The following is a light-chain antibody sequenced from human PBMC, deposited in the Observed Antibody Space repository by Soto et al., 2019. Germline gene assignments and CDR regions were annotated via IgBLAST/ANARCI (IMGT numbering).Light chain of an antibody. Sequence: QMTQSPSSLSASVGDRVTITCRTSHSVGTSLNWYQQTPGKAPRLLIFGASGLQSGVSTRFSGSGSGTDFNLTISSLQPEDFATYFCQQSYGSPTFGGGTRVEIK. J-gene: IGKJ4*01. CDR1: HSVGTS. CDR3: QQSYGSPT. CDR2: GAS. V-gene: IGKV1-39*01.